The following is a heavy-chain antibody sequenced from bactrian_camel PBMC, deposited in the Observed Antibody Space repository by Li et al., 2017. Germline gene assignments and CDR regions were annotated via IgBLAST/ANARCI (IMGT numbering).Heavy chain of an antibody. V-gene: IGHV3S40*01. CDR1: GFTFSNYA. D-gene: IGHD4*01. CDR3: AAGDFDYSDYDTFPVESLFGY. Sequence: VQLVESGGGLVQPGGSLKLSCAASGFTFSNYAVNWVRQAPGKGLEWVSGISNNGAYTYYADSVKGRFTVSKDKAKNILYLQMNNLKPEDTAVYYCAAGDFDYSDYDTFPVESLFGYWGQGTQVTVS. CDR2: ISNNGAYT. J-gene: IGHJ6*01.